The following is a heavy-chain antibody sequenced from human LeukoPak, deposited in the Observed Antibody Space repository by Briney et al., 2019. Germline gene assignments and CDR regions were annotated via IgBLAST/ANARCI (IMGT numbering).Heavy chain of an antibody. CDR3: AQAGIKSSRSAAGYSYHYYYMDV. V-gene: IGHV3-21*04. D-gene: IGHD6-6*01. CDR1: GFILSRYS. CDR2: VSTSSSYI. Sequence: GGSLRLSCEASGFILSRYSMNWVRQAPGKGLEWVSSVSTSSSYIYYADSVKGRFTISRDNAKKSLYLLMNSLKTDDTAVYYCAQAGIKSSRSAAGYSYHYYYMDVWGKGTTVTVSS. J-gene: IGHJ6*03.